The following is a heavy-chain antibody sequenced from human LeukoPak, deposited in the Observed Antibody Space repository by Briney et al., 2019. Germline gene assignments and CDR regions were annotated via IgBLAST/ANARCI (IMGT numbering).Heavy chain of an antibody. CDR2: IYWDDDK. D-gene: IGHD1-7*01. CDR3: AHRLDQRTNWSYGNFDY. V-gene: IGHV2-5*02. J-gene: IGHJ4*02. Sequence: SGPTLVKPTQTLTLTCTFSGFSLSTGGVGVGWIRQPPGQALEWLVVIYWDDDKRYSPSLRNRLTITKDTSKNQVVLTMTNMDPVDTATYYCAHRLDQRTNWSYGNFDYWGQGILVTVSS. CDR1: GFSLSTGGVG.